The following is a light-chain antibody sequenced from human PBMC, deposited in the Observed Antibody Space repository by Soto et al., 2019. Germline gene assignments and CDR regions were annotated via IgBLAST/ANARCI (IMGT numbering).Light chain of an antibody. V-gene: IGLV2-14*01. Sequence: QSALTQPASVSGSPGQSITISCTGTSSDIGAYNYVSWYQQYPGKAPKLMIYDVSHRPSGISNRFSGSKSGNTASLTISGLQAEDEADYYCSSSTSSTTHVVFGGGTKLIVL. CDR3: SSSTSSTTHVV. CDR2: DVS. J-gene: IGLJ2*01. CDR1: SSDIGAYNY.